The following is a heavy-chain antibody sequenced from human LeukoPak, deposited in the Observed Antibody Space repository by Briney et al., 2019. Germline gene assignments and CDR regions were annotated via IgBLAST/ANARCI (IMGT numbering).Heavy chain of an antibody. V-gene: IGHV3-48*01. J-gene: IGHJ4*02. CDR1: GFTFSNAW. CDR2: ISSSSSTI. D-gene: IGHD3-9*01. CDR3: ARESYYDILTGSSLFDY. Sequence: GGSLRLSCAASGFTFSNAWMSWVRQAPGKGLEWVSYISSSSSTIYYADSVKGRFTISRDNAKNSLYLQMNSLRAEDTAVYYCARESYYDILTGSSLFDYWGQGTLVTVSS.